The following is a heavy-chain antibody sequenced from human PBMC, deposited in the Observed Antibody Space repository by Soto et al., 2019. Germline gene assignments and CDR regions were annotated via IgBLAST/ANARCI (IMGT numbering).Heavy chain of an antibody. CDR1: GGTFSSYA. Sequence: SVKVSCKASGGTFSSYAISWVRQAPGQGLEWMGGIIPIFGTANYAQKFQGRVTITADESTSTAYMELSSLRSEDTAVYYCARGRFLPTVTTMDYSGQATLVTVSS. CDR2: IIPIFGTA. D-gene: IGHD4-17*01. J-gene: IGHJ4*02. CDR3: ARGRFLPTVTTMDY. V-gene: IGHV1-69*13.